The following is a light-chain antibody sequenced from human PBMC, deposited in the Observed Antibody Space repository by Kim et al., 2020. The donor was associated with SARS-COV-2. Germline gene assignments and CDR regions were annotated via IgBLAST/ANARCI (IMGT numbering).Light chain of an antibody. CDR1: QSVSSW. V-gene: IGKV1-5*03. CDR3: HQYNSYPWT. Sequence: DIQMTQSPSTLSASVGDRVTITCRASQSVSSWLAWYQQKPGKVPKLLIYKASSLESGVPSRFSGSGSGTEFTLTISSLQPDDFATYYCHQYNSYPWTFGQGTKVDIK. J-gene: IGKJ1*01. CDR2: KAS.